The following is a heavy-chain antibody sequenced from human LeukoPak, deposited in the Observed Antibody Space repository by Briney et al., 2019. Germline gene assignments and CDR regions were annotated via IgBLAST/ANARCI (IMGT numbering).Heavy chain of an antibody. CDR3: ARVRSYGSGSYYSYYFDY. D-gene: IGHD3-10*01. V-gene: IGHV1-69*13. Sequence: SVKVSCKASGGTFSSYAISWVRQAHGQGLEWMGGIIPIFGTANYAQKFQGRVTITADESTSTAYMELSSLRSEDTAVYYCARVRSYGSGSYYSYYFDYWGQGTLVTVSS. CDR2: IIPIFGTA. CDR1: GGTFSSYA. J-gene: IGHJ4*02.